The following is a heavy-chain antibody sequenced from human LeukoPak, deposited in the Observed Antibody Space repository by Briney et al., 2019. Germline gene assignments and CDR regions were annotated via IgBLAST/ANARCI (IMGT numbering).Heavy chain of an antibody. Sequence: PGGSLRLSCVASGFSFSSYPMNWVRQAPGKGLVWVSRIASDGSSTTYADSVKGRFSISRDNAKNTLYLQMNSLRVEDTAVYYCARGRPHGNDYWGQGTLVTVSS. CDR3: ARGRPHGNDY. CDR1: GFSFSSYP. J-gene: IGHJ4*02. V-gene: IGHV3-74*01. D-gene: IGHD4-23*01. CDR2: IASDGSST.